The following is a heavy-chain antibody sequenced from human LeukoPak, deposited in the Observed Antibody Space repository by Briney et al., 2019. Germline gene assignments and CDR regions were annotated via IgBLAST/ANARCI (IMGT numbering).Heavy chain of an antibody. CDR3: ARTNWVAVTRDAFDV. CDR2: VSPRGGST. D-gene: IGHD2-15*01. CDR1: GYTFINYY. J-gene: IGHJ3*01. Sequence: ASVKVSCKASGYTFINYYIHWVRQARGQGPEWMGVVSPRGGSTRFAQRFEGRVTVTMDTSTSTVYMELNSLQSEDTAMYYCARTNWVAVTRDAFDVWGQGTIVTVSS. V-gene: IGHV1-46*01.